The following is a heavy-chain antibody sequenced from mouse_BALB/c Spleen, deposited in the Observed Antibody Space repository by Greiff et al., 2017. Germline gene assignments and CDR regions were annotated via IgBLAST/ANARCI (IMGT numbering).Heavy chain of an antibody. CDR1: GFTFSSFG. Sequence: EVNVVESGGGLVQPGGSRKLSCAASGFTFSSFGMHWVRQAPEKGLEWVAYISSGSSTIYYADTVKGRFTISRDNPKNTLFLQMTSLRSEDTAMYYCARSSGQDYFDYWGQGTTLTVSS. CDR2: ISSGSSTI. CDR3: ARSSGQDYFDY. V-gene: IGHV5-17*02. D-gene: IGHD1-3*01. J-gene: IGHJ2*01.